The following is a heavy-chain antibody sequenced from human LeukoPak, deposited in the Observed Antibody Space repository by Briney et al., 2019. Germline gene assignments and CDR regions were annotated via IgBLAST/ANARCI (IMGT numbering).Heavy chain of an antibody. J-gene: IGHJ5*02. CDR3: ARDGPRGYDFWSGYWGWFDP. CDR2: ISYDGSNK. D-gene: IGHD3-3*01. V-gene: IGHV3-30*04. Sequence: GGSLRLSCAASGFTFSSYAMHWVRPAPGKGLEWVAVISYDGSNKYYADSVKGRFTISRDNSKNTLYLQMNSLRAEDTAVYYCARDGPRGYDFWSGYWGWFDPWGQGTLVTVSS. CDR1: GFTFSSYA.